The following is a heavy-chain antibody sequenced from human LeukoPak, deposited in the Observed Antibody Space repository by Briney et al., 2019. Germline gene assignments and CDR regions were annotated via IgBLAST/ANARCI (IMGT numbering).Heavy chain of an antibody. CDR3: ARHKGTYYDILTGYLGY. CDR2: ISYDGSNK. Sequence: GGSLRLSCAASGFTFSSYAMHWVRQAPGKGLEWVAVISYDGSNKYYADSVKGRFTISRDNSKNTLYLQMNSLRAEDTAVYYCARHKGTYYDILTGYLGYWGQGTLVAVSS. V-gene: IGHV3-30-3*01. D-gene: IGHD3-9*01. J-gene: IGHJ4*02. CDR1: GFTFSSYA.